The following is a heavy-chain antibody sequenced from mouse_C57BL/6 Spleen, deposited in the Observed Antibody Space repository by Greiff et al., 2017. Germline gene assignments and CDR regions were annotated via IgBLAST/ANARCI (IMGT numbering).Heavy chain of an antibody. CDR2: IYPGSGST. V-gene: IGHV1-55*01. Sequence: QVQLQQPGAELEKPGASVKMSCKASGYTFTSYWITWVKQRPGQGLEWIGDIYPGSGSTNYNEKFKSKATLTVDTSSSTAYMQLSSLTSEDSAVYYCARGDYSNYGGAYWGQGTLVTVSA. CDR3: ARGDYSNYGGAY. D-gene: IGHD2-5*01. CDR1: GYTFTSYW. J-gene: IGHJ3*01.